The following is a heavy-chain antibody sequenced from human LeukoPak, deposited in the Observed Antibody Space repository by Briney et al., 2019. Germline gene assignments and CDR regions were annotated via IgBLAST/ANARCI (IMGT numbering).Heavy chain of an antibody. V-gene: IGHV4-34*01. CDR1: GGSISSYY. CDR3: ARDYYYGSGSFRHDAFGI. CDR2: INHSGST. Sequence: SETLSLTCSVSGGSISSYYWSWIRQPPGKGLEWIGEINHSGSTNYNPSLKSRVTISVDTSKNQFSLKLSSVTAADTAVYYCARDYYYGSGSFRHDAFGIWGQGTMVTVSS. D-gene: IGHD3-10*01. J-gene: IGHJ3*02.